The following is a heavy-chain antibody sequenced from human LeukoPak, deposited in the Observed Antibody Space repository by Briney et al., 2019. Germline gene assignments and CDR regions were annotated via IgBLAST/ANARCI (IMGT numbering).Heavy chain of an antibody. CDR1: GYSISSAYY. Sequence: SEILSLTCTVSGYSISSAYYCGWIRQPPIQQPPGKGLEWMGSLYHTGSTYYNPSLKSRVTISIDTSKNQFSLKLSSVTAADTAVYYCVVASGSSYRGAVFDYWGQGSLVTVSS. V-gene: IGHV4-38-2*02. D-gene: IGHD3-10*01. CDR3: VVASGSSYRGAVFDY. J-gene: IGHJ4*02. CDR2: LYHTGST.